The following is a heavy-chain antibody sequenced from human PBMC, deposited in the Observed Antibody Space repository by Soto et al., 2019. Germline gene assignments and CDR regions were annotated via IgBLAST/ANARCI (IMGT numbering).Heavy chain of an antibody. CDR2: ISAYNGNT. V-gene: IGHV1-18*01. D-gene: IGHD3-10*01. J-gene: IGHJ6*02. CDR1: GYTFTSYG. CDR3: GRLRVRGPFGYGMDV. Sequence: ASVKVSCKASGYTFTSYGISWVRQAPGQGLEWMGWISAYNGNTNYAQKLQGRVTMTTDTSTSTAYMELRSLRSDDTAVYYCGRLRVRGPFGYGMDVWGQGTTVTVSS.